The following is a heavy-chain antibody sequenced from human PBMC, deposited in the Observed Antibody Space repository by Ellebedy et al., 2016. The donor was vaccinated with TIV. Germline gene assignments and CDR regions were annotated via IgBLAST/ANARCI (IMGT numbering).Heavy chain of an antibody. D-gene: IGHD5-12*01. V-gene: IGHV4-39*07. CDR1: GGTISSTNYY. CDR3: ASSPSGYEIPY. CDR2: IYHSGST. J-gene: IGHJ4*02. Sequence: SETLSLXXNVSGGTISSTNYYWGWIRQSPEKGLEWIGSIYHSGSTYYNPSLKGRLTISLDTTKNQFSLRLDSVTAADTAVYYCASSPSGYEIPYWGQGTLVTVSS.